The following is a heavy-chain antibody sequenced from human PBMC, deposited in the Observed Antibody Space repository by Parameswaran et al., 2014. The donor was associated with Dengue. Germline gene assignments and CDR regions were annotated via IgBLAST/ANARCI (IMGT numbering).Heavy chain of an antibody. CDR3: ARHPTLKNWNYVWFDP. Sequence: PGASVKVSCKGSGYSFTSYWISWVRQMPGKGLEWMGRIDPSDSYTNYSPSFQGHVTISADKSISTAYLQWSSLKASDTAMYCCARHPTLKNWNYVWFDPWGQGTLVTVSS. CDR1: GYSFTSYW. J-gene: IGHJ5*02. CDR2: IDPSDSYT. D-gene: IGHD1-7*01. V-gene: IGHV5-10-1*01.